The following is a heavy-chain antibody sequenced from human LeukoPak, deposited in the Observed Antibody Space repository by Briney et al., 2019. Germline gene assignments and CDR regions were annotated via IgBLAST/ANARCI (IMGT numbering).Heavy chain of an antibody. CDR3: AKDEEVSWFGPESY. D-gene: IGHD3-10*01. V-gene: IGHV3-30*18. Sequence: GGTLRLSCAASGFTFSSYGMHWVRQAPGKGLEWVALISLDGSNKDYAESVKGRFTISRDSSKNTLYLQMNSLRAEDTAVYYCAKDEEVSWFGPESYWGQGTLVAVSS. CDR1: GFTFSSYG. CDR2: ISLDGSNK. J-gene: IGHJ4*02.